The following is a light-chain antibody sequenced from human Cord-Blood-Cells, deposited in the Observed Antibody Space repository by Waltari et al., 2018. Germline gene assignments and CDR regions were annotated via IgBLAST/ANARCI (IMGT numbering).Light chain of an antibody. CDR2: AAS. CDR1: QSISSY. V-gene: IGKV1-39*01. J-gene: IGKJ4*01. CDR3: QQSYSTPRT. Sequence: DIQMTQSPSSLSASVGDRVTITCRESQSISSYLNWYQQKPGKAPKPLIYAASSLQSGVPSRFSGSGSGTDFTLTISSLQPEDFATYYCQQSYSTPRTFGGGTKVEIK.